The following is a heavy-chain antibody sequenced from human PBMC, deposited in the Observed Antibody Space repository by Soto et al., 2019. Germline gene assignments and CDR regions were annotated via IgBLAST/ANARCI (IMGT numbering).Heavy chain of an antibody. Sequence: SETLSLTCTLSGGSVRAPDWWNWVRQSPDKGLEWIAEVHISGHSNYNSSLRSRVSVSIDSSKNQFYLNLNSVTAADTAIYYCARVRQGCSANNCYFDPWGQGTQVTVSS. CDR3: ARVRQGCSANNCYFDP. D-gene: IGHD1-1*01. V-gene: IGHV4-4*02. CDR2: VHISGHS. J-gene: IGHJ5*01. CDR1: GGSVRAPDW.